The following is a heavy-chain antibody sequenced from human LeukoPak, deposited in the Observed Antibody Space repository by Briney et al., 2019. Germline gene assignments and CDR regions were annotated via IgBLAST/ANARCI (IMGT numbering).Heavy chain of an antibody. CDR3: ARAPRSSWYYFDY. CDR2: ISSSSSYI. D-gene: IGHD6-13*01. V-gene: IGHV3-21*01. J-gene: IGHJ4*02. Sequence: GGSLRLSCAASGFTFSSYSMNWVRQAPGKGLEWVSSISSSSSYIYCADSVKGRFTISRDNAKNSLYLQMNSLRAEDTAVYYCARAPRSSWYYFDYWGQGTLVTVSS. CDR1: GFTFSSYS.